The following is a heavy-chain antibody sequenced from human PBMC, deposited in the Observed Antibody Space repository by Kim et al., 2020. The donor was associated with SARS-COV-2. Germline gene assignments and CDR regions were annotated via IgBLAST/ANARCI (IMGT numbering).Heavy chain of an antibody. D-gene: IGHD3-10*01. CDR3: ARETGSGLDY. V-gene: IGHV3-30*01. Sequence: NTYYADSVKGRFTISRDNSTNTLYVQMNCLGAEDTAVYCCARETGSGLDYWGQGTLVTVSS. CDR2: NT. J-gene: IGHJ4*02.